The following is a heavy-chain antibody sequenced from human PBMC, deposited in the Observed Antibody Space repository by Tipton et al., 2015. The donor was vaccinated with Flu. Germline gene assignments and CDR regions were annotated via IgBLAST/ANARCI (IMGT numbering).Heavy chain of an antibody. CDR2: ISGGGGST. D-gene: IGHD6-19*01. V-gene: IGHV3-23*01. Sequence: AVSGFTFTRYGMSWVRQAPGKGLEWVSAISGGGGSTYYADSVRGRFTISRDNSKNTLYVQMNSLTVEDTAVYYCAKVIPEAVSGLEYWGQGTLVTVSS. CDR3: AKVIPEAVSGLEY. CDR1: GFTFTRYG. J-gene: IGHJ4*02.